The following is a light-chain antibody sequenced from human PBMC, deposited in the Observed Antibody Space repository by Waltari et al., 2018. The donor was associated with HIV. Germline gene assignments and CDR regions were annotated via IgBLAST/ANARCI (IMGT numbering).Light chain of an antibody. CDR2: DNK. J-gene: IGLJ2*01. Sequence: QSVLTQPPSVSAAPGQKVTISCSGSSANIENNYVSWYQQLPGTAPKLRIFDNKKRPSGIPDRFSGSKSGTSATLGITGLQTGDEADYYCGTWDSSLSAGVFGGGTKLTVL. CDR3: GTWDSSLSAGV. CDR1: SANIENNY. V-gene: IGLV1-51*01.